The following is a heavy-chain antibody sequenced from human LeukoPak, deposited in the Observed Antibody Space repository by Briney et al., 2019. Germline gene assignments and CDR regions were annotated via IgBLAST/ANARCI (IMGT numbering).Heavy chain of an antibody. CDR1: GFTFSSYW. V-gene: IGHV3-7*04. D-gene: IGHD3-10*01. Sequence: PGGSLRLSCAASGFTFSSYWMSWVRQAPGKGLEWVANIKQDGSEKYYVDSVKGRFTISRDNAKNSLYLQMNSLRAEDTAVYYCARGKTGLLLWFGELTSSVNNWFDPWGQGTLVTVSS. CDR3: ARGKTGLLLWFGELTSSVNNWFDP. J-gene: IGHJ5*02. CDR2: IKQDGSEK.